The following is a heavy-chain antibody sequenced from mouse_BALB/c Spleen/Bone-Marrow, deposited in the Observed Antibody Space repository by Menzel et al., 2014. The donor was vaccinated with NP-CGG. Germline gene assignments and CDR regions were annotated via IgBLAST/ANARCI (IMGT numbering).Heavy chain of an antibody. D-gene: IGHD2-14*01. Sequence: DLVKPEASVKLSCKASGYTFTSYWINWIKQRPGQGLEWIGRIAPGSGSTYYNEMFKGKAILTVDTSSSTAYIQLSSLSTEDSAVYFCAYYRYDVNYWGQGTTLTASS. J-gene: IGHJ2*01. CDR3: AYYRYDVNY. CDR2: IAPGSGST. V-gene: IGHV1S41*01. CDR1: GYTFTSYW.